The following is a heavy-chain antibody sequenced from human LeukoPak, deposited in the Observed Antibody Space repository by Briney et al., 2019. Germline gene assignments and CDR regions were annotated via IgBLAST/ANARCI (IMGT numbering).Heavy chain of an antibody. V-gene: IGHV5-51*01. D-gene: IGHD6-19*01. CDR3: ARRPAVAADYYFDY. Sequence: GASLQISCKGSGSGFTSYWIGWVRPLPGKGLGWMGIIYPGDSDTSYSPSLQGQVTISADKSISTAYLQWSSLKASDTAMYYCARRPAVAADYYFDYWGQGTLVTVSS. CDR1: GSGFTSYW. J-gene: IGHJ4*02. CDR2: IYPGDSDT.